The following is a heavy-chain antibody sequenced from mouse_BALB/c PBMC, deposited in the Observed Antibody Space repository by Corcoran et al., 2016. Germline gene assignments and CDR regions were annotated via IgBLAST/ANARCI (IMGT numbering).Heavy chain of an antibody. CDR3: ARDYGDYYAMDY. CDR2: ISYDGSN. CDR1: GYSITSGYY. D-gene: IGHD1-1*02. Sequence: DVQLQESGPGLVKPSQSLSLTCSVTGYSITSGYYWNWIRQFPGNKLEWMGYISYDGSNNYNPSLKNRISITRDTSKNQVFLKLNSVTTEDTATYYWARDYGDYYAMDYWGQGTSVTVSS. J-gene: IGHJ4*01. V-gene: IGHV3-6*02.